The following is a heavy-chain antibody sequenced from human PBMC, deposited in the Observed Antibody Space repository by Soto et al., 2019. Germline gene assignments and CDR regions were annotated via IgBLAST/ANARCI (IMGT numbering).Heavy chain of an antibody. Sequence: QVQLVQSGAAVKKPGSSVKVSCKASGGTFSSYAISWVRQAPGQGLEWMGGIIPIFGTANYAQKFQGRVTITEDESTITAYMELSSLRSEDTAVYYCSRARAPYSSSWYDYFDYWGQGTLVTVSS. CDR2: IIPIFGTA. D-gene: IGHD6-13*01. CDR1: GGTFSSYA. CDR3: SRARAPYSSSWYDYFDY. J-gene: IGHJ4*02. V-gene: IGHV1-69*01.